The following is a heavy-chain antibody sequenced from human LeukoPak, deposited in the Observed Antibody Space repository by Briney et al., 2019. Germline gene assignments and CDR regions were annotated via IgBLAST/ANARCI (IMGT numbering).Heavy chain of an antibody. J-gene: IGHJ4*02. Sequence: PGGSLRLSCAASGFTFSSYWMHWVRQGPGKGLECVSSISSRSSYIYDADSVKGRFTISRDNAKNSLYLQMNSLRAEDTAVYYCARDPEVLGYGSGRDYFDYWGQGTLVTVSS. CDR1: GFTFSSYW. CDR3: ARDPEVLGYGSGRDYFDY. V-gene: IGHV3-21*01. D-gene: IGHD3-10*01. CDR2: ISSRSSYI.